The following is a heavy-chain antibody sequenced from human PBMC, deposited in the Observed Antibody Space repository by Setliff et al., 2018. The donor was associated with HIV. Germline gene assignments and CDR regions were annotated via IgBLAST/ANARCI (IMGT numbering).Heavy chain of an antibody. D-gene: IGHD6-6*01. V-gene: IGHV4-31*03. CDR2: IYYSGST. J-gene: IGHJ4*02. CDR1: GGSISSSSSF. CDR3: ARSGSSSPYYFDY. Sequence: SETLSLTCTVSGGSISSSSSFWGWIRQPPGKGLEWIGYIYYSGSTYYNPSLKSRITISVDTSKNQFSLRLSSVTAADTAVSYCARSGSSSPYYFDYWGQGTLVTVSS.